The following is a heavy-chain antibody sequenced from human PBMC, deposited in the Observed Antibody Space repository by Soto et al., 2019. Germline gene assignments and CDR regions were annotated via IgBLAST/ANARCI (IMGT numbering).Heavy chain of an antibody. V-gene: IGHV3-23*01. CDR2: IGGTDGDSDGVP. CDR1: GFILNNYA. J-gene: IGHJ3*01. CDR3: VKRGRKWGAFEF. D-gene: IGHD7-27*01. Sequence: VQLLESGGDLVQPGGSLRLSCVASGFILNNYAMSWVRQAPGEGLEWVSTIGGTDGDSDGVPWYEDSVKGRFTISRDSSANTLFLHTDHLRAEGSALYYCVKRGRKWGAFEFWGQGKTVVVSS.